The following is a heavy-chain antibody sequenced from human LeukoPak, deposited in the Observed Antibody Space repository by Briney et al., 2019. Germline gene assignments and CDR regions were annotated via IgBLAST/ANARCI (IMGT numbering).Heavy chain of an antibody. CDR2: IYPGDSDS. J-gene: IGHJ4*02. V-gene: IGHV5-51*01. Sequence: GESLKISGKGSGYSFTSYWIGWVRQMPGKGLGWLGIIYPGDSDSRYSPSFQGQVTISADKSISTAYLQWSSLKASDTAMYYCARRVLTLGGVDYWGQGTLVTVSS. D-gene: IGHD2-8*01. CDR1: GYSFTSYW. CDR3: ARRVLTLGGVDY.